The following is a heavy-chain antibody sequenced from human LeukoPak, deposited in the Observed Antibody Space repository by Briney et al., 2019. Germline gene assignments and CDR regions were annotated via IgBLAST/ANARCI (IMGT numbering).Heavy chain of an antibody. Sequence: GGSLRLSCAASGFTFTTYAMNWVRQSPGKGLEWVSTISSSGADTYYADSVKGRFTISRDNSKNTLDLQTHSLRAEDTAVYYCANGKGIAEAFDMWGQGTMVTVSS. CDR2: ISSSGADT. V-gene: IGHV3-23*01. CDR1: GFTFTTYA. CDR3: ANGKGIAEAFDM. D-gene: IGHD2-21*01. J-gene: IGHJ3*02.